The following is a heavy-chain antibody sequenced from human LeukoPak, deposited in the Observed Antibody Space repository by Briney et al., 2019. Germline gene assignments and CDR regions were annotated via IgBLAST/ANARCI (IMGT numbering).Heavy chain of an antibody. CDR1: GFTFSTYS. J-gene: IGHJ4*02. CDR2: ITSSSSYI. V-gene: IGHV3-21*01. Sequence: PGGSLRLSCAASGFTFSTYSMNWVRQAPGKVLEWVSYITSSSSYIYYADSVKGRFTISRDNAKNSLYLQMNSLRAEDTAVYYCARDDNSGHVSLWGQGTLVIVSS. CDR3: ARDDNSGHVSL. D-gene: IGHD3-22*01.